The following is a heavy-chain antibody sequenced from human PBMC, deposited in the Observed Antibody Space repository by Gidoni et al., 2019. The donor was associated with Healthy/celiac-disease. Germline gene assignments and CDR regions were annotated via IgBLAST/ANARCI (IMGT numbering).Heavy chain of an antibody. J-gene: IGHJ4*02. CDR2: IYYSGST. CDR3: ARLVGSGWLLFDY. D-gene: IGHD6-19*01. Sequence: GWIRQPPGKGLEWIGSIYYSGSTYYNPSLKSRVTISVDTSKNQFSLKLSSVTAADTAVYYCARLVGSGWLLFDYWGQGTLVTVSS. V-gene: IGHV4-39*01.